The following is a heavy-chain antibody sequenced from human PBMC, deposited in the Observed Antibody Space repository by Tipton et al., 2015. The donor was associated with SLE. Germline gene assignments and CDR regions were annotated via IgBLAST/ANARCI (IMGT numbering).Heavy chain of an antibody. V-gene: IGHV4-39*01. J-gene: IGHJ4*02. Sequence: TLSLTCTVSGGAISSSSYYWGWIRQPPGQGLEWIGSIYYSGGNYYNPSLKMRVTISVDTSKNQFSLKLSSVTAADTAVYYCARHGNHDYWGQGTLVTVSS. CDR3: ARHGNHDY. D-gene: IGHD4-23*01. CDR1: GGAISSSSYY. CDR2: IYYSGGN.